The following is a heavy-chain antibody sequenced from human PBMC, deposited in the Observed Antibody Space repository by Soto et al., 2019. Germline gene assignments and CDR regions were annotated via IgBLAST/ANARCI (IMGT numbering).Heavy chain of an antibody. CDR3: TVVGATTDGFGY. CDR1: GFTFNTSA. Sequence: PGGSLRLSCTGSGFTFNTSAVHWVRQAPGKGLEWIGRIRSKARNSATGYTASVIGMFTISRDDPKKPVYLQMDSLTVEDTALYYCTVVGATTDGFGYWGQGTRVTVSS. J-gene: IGHJ4*02. D-gene: IGHD6-6*01. CDR2: IRSKARNSAT. V-gene: IGHV3-73*01.